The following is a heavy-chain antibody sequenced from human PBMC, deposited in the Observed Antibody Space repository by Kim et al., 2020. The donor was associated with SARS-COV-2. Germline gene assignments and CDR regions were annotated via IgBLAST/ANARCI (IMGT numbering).Heavy chain of an antibody. CDR1: GFTFSSYA. D-gene: IGHD2-15*01. V-gene: IGHV3-30-3*01. J-gene: IGHJ4*02. Sequence: GGSLRLSCAASGFTFSSYAMHWVRQAPGKGLEWVAVISYDGSNKYYADSVKGRFTISRDNSKNTLYLQMNSLRAEDTAVYYCASLVVVAATDFDYWGQGT. CDR2: ISYDGSNK. CDR3: ASLVVVAATDFDY.